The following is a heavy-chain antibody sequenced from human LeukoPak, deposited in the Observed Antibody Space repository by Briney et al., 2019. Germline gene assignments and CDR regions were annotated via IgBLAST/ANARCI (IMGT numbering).Heavy chain of an antibody. CDR3: AKDFYSGPTVVTPFDY. CDR2: ISWNSGSI. Sequence: GGSLRLSCAASGFTFDDYAMPWVRQAPGKGLEWVSGISWNSGSIGYADSVKGRFTISRDNAKNSLYLQMNSLRAEDTALYYCAKDFYSGPTVVTPFDYWGQGTLVTVSS. V-gene: IGHV3-9*01. D-gene: IGHD4-23*01. CDR1: GFTFDDYA. J-gene: IGHJ4*02.